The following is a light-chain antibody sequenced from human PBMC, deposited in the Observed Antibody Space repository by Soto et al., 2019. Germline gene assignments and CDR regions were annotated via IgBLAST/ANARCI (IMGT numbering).Light chain of an antibody. Sequence: DIQMTQSPSTLSAPVGDRVTITCRASQSISSWLAWYQQKPGTALNLLIYKASTLQSGVPSRFSGSGSGTEFTLTISSLQPDDSATYYCQQYNDNWTFGQGTKVEIK. V-gene: IGKV1-5*03. CDR2: KAS. CDR1: QSISSW. J-gene: IGKJ1*01. CDR3: QQYNDNWT.